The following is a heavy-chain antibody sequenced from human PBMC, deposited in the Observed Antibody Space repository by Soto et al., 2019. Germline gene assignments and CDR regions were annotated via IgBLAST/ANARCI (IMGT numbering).Heavy chain of an antibody. CDR3: ARDRGGIALNYYFDY. V-gene: IGHV3-9*01. J-gene: IGHJ4*02. Sequence: GGSLRLSCAASGFTFDDYAMHWVRQVPGKGLEWVSGINWNSGSIGYADSVKGRFAISRDNAKNSLHLQMNSLRAEDTAVYYCARDRGGIALNYYFDYWGQGTLVTVSS. CDR2: INWNSGSI. CDR1: GFTFDDYA. D-gene: IGHD1-20*01.